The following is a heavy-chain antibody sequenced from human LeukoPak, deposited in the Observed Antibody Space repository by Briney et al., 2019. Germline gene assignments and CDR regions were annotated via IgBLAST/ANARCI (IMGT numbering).Heavy chain of an antibody. CDR3: AKMGPDCRGMTCFRRYFDS. J-gene: IGHJ4*02. V-gene: IGHV3-23*01. CDR1: GFTFSSSG. CDR2: MSASGGST. Sequence: GGSLRLSCAASGFTFSSSGMSWVRQAPGGGLEWVSTMSASGGSTYYTDSVKGRFTISRDNSKNTLYLQMNSLRVDDTAVYYCAKMGPDCRGMTCFRRYFDSWGQGTLVTVSS. D-gene: IGHD2-15*01.